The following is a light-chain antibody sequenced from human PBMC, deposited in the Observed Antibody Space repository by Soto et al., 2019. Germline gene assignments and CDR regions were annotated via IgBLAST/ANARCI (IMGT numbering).Light chain of an antibody. CDR2: AAS. Sequence: DIQMTQSPSSLSASVGDRVTITCRASQRISSSLNWYQQKPGKAPKLLIYAASSLQSGVPSRFSGSGSGADFTLTISSLQPEDSAAYFCQQGYSTPVTFGKGTKV. J-gene: IGKJ1*01. CDR1: QRISSS. CDR3: QQGYSTPVT. V-gene: IGKV1-39*01.